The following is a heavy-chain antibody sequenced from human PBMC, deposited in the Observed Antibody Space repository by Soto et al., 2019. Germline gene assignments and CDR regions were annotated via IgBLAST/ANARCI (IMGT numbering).Heavy chain of an antibody. J-gene: IGHJ4*02. D-gene: IGHD3-10*01. CDR3: ATAGSYRFDY. V-gene: IGHV3-74*01. CDR2: TNGDGSTT. Sequence: EVQLVESGGTLVQPGGSLRLSCAASGFTFSSSWMHWVRQAPGQGLGWVSRTNGDGSTTNYADSVKGRFTISRDNAKNTLYLQMNNLRAEDTAVYYCATAGSYRFDYWGQGTLVTASS. CDR1: GFTFSSSW.